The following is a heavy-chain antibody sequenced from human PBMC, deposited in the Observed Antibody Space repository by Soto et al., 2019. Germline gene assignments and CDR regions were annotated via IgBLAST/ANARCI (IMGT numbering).Heavy chain of an antibody. V-gene: IGHV1-58*01. J-gene: IGHJ3*02. D-gene: IGHD1-26*01. CDR3: AAARVGTPRVVDAVDI. CDR1: GFTFTSSA. Sequence: GSSVKVSCQASGFTFTSSAVQWVRQARGQRREWIGWIVVDSGYTYYAQKFQEGVTINRDMSTSTAYMELSSLRSEDTAVYYCAAARVGTPRVVDAVDIWG. CDR2: IVVDSGYT.